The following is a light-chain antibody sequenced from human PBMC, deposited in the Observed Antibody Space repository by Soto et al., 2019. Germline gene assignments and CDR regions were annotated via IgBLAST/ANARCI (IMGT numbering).Light chain of an antibody. CDR2: GAS. Sequence: EIVMTQSPATLSVSPGERATLSCRASQSVSNNLAWYQQKPGQAPRLLIYGASTRATGIPTRFSGSGSGTEFYLTINSLQSEDFAVYYCQQYNNWPPYTFGQGTRLEIK. CDR3: QQYNNWPPYT. V-gene: IGKV3-15*01. J-gene: IGKJ2*01. CDR1: QSVSNN.